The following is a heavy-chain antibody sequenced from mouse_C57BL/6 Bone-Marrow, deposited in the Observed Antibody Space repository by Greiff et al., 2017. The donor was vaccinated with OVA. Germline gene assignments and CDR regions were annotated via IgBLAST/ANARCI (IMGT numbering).Heavy chain of an antibody. CDR2: ISYDGSN. Sequence: VQLKESGPGLVKPSQSLSLTCSVTGYSITSGYYWNWIRQFPGNQLEWMGYISYDGSNNYNPSLQNRISITRDTTKKQFFLKLNSVTTEDTATYYCAREGAGPLRGAMDYWGQGTSVTVSS. CDR3: AREGAGPLRGAMDY. CDR1: GYSITSGYY. V-gene: IGHV3-6*01. J-gene: IGHJ4*01. D-gene: IGHD1-1*01.